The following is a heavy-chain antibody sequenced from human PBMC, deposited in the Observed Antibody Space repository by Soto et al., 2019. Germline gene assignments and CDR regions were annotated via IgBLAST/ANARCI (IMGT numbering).Heavy chain of an antibody. CDR3: SFQESTTVTMFEY. Sequence: EVQLVESGGGLVKPGGSLRLSCAASGFSFSNVWMSWVRQAPGKGLEWVGRIKSKTDGGTTDYAAPVKGRFTISRDDSTTTLYLQMTSLKTEYTAVYYCSFQESTTVTMFEYWCQGTLVTGSS. V-gene: IGHV3-15*01. CDR2: IKSKTDGGTT. D-gene: IGHD4-17*01. CDR1: GFSFSNVW. J-gene: IGHJ4*02.